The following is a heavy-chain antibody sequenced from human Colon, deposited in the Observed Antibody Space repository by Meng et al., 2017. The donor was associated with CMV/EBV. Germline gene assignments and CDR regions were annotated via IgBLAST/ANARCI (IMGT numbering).Heavy chain of an antibody. CDR3: TTFPSDF. CDR2: VKTKTDGETT. Sequence: LRLSCAASGFTFPNAWMCWVRQAPGKGLEWVGRVKTKTDGETTDYAAPVKGRFTISRDDSNTTLYLQMNSLRPEDTAVYYCTTFPSDFWGQGTLVTVSS. V-gene: IGHV3-15*01. CDR1: GFTFPNAW. J-gene: IGHJ4*02.